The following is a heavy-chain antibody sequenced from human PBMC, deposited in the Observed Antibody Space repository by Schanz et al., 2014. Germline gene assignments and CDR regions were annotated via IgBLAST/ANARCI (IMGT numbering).Heavy chain of an antibody. D-gene: IGHD3-10*01. J-gene: IGHJ4*02. CDR3: ARDNYYGSGSCAY. V-gene: IGHV3-48*04. CDR1: GFDFNSYS. Sequence: EVRLVESGGGLVQPGGSLRLSCEASGFDFNSYSMNWVRQVPGKGLEWLSYIATSSSTRHYADSVKGRFTISRDNAKNSMYLHMKSLRGEDTAVYYCARDNYYGSGSCAYWGQGTLXTVSS. CDR2: IATSSSTR.